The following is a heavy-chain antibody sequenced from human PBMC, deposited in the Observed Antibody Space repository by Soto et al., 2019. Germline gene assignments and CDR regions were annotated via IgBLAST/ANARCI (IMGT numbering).Heavy chain of an antibody. Sequence: ASVKVSCKASGGTFSSYTISWVRQAPGQGLEWMGWISAYNGNTNYAQKLQGRVTMTTDTSTSTAYMELRSLRSDDTAVYYCARTRQSPRPNWFDPWGQGTLVTVSS. V-gene: IGHV1-18*01. CDR3: ARTRQSPRPNWFDP. CDR1: GGTFSSYT. J-gene: IGHJ5*02. CDR2: ISAYNGNT.